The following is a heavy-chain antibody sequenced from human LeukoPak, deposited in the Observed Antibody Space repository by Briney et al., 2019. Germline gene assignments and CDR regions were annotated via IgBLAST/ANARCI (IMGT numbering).Heavy chain of an antibody. J-gene: IGHJ4*02. Sequence: PGRSLRLSCAASGFTFSSYGMHWVRQAPGKGLEWVAVISYDGSYKYYADSVKGRFTISRDNSKNTLYLQMNSLRAEDTAVYYCAKVGDYGDYPLDYWGQGTLVTVSS. CDR2: ISYDGSYK. D-gene: IGHD4-17*01. V-gene: IGHV3-30*18. CDR3: AKVGDYGDYPLDY. CDR1: GFTFSSYG.